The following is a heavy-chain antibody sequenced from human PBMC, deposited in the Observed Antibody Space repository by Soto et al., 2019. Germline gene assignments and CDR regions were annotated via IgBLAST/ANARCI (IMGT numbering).Heavy chain of an antibody. CDR3: AKDSDLVSTSSGDV. V-gene: IGHV3-23*01. J-gene: IGHJ6*02. CDR1: RFTFSSYA. CDR2: ISGSGGST. D-gene: IGHD6-13*01. Sequence: EVQLLESGGGLVQPGGSLRLSCAASRFTFSSYAMSWVRQAPGKGLEWVSAISGSGGSTYYADSVKGRFTISRDNSKNTLYLQMNSLRAEDTAVYYCAKDSDLVSTSSGDVWGQGTTVTVSS.